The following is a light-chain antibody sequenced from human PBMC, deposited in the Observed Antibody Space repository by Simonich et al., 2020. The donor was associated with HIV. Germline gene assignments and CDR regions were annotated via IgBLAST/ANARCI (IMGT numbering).Light chain of an antibody. Sequence: DIQMTQSPSSLSASVGDRVTITCRASQGISSWLACYQKKPRKAPNLLIYAASSLQSGVPSRFSGSGSGTDFTLTISSLQPEDFATYYCQQSYNTPQTFGQGTKVEIK. CDR3: QQSYNTPQT. CDR2: AAS. V-gene: IGKV1-39*01. J-gene: IGKJ1*01. CDR1: QGISSW.